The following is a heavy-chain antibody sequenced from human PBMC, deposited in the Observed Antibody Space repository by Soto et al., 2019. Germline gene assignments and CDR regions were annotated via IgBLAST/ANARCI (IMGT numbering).Heavy chain of an antibody. J-gene: IGHJ3*02. CDR2: ISGSGGST. CDR1: GFTFSSYA. CDR3: AKDWGHDYIWGSYRRDAFDI. V-gene: IGHV3-23*01. D-gene: IGHD3-16*02. Sequence: PGGSLRLSCAASGFTFSSYAMSWVRQAPGKGLEWVSAISGSGGSTYYADSVKGRFTISRDNSKNTLYLQMNSLRAEDTAVYYCAKDWGHDYIWGSYRRDAFDIWGQGTMVTVSS.